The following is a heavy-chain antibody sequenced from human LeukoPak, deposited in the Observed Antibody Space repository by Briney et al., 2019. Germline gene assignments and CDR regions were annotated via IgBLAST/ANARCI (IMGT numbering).Heavy chain of an antibody. V-gene: IGHV3-30*18. D-gene: IGHD6-13*01. CDR3: AKDRETTASGTFDY. CDR2: ISDDGRNK. J-gene: IGHJ4*02. Sequence: GGSLRPSCAASGFTFNNYGMHYVRQAPGKGLEWVAVISDDGRNKNYADYVKGRFTISRDNSNNTLYLQMNRLRAEDTGGYYCAKDRETTASGTFDYWGQGTLVTVSS. CDR1: GFTFNNYG.